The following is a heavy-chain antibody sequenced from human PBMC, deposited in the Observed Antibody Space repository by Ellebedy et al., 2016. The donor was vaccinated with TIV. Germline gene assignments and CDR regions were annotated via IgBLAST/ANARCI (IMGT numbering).Heavy chain of an antibody. CDR3: AREVDDRSGYYGWDLDL. CDR2: IGRGGDT. CDR1: GFSFSSSD. V-gene: IGHV3-13*01. D-gene: IGHD3-22*01. J-gene: IGHJ2*01. Sequence: GESLKISRAASGFSFSSSDMHWVRQTTGKGLEWVSAIGRGGDTYYLGSVKGRFTISRENAKDSIYLQMNNLRAGDTAVYYCAREVDDRSGYYGWDLDLWGRGTVVTVSS.